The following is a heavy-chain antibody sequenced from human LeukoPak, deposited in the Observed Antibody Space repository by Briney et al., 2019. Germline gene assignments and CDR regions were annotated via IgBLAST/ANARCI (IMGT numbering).Heavy chain of an antibody. CDR2: ISGSGGST. CDR1: GFTFSSYA. D-gene: IGHD3-22*01. J-gene: IGHJ4*02. Sequence: QPGGSLRLSCAASGFTFSSYAMSWVRQAPGKGLEWVSAISGSGGSTYYADSVKGRFTISRDNSKNTLYLQMNSLRAEDTAVYYCAKDHYYDSSGYYYGDYWGQGTLVTVSS. CDR3: AKDHYYDSSGYYYGDY. V-gene: IGHV3-23*01.